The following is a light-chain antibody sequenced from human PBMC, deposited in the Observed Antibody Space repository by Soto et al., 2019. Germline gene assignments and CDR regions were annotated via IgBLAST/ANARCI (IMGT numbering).Light chain of an antibody. CDR3: SSYAGSNLWV. Sequence: QSVLTQPPSASGSPGQSVTISCTGTSSDVGNYKYVSWYQQHPGKAPKLMIYEVSKRPSGVPDRFSGSKSGNTASLTVSGLQVEDEADYYCSSYAGSNLWVFGGGTKLTVL. CDR2: EVS. J-gene: IGLJ3*02. V-gene: IGLV2-8*01. CDR1: SSDVGNYKY.